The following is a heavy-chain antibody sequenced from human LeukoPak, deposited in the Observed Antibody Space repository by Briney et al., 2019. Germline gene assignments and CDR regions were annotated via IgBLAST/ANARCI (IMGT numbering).Heavy chain of an antibody. CDR1: GFTFFSYA. D-gene: IGHD3-10*01. J-gene: IGHJ4*02. CDR2: ISYDGSNK. V-gene: IGHV3-30*04. Sequence: GGSLRLSCAASGFTFFSYAMHWVRQAPGKGLEWVAVISYDGSNKYYVDSVKGRFTISRDTTQNSLFLQMNSLRAEDTALYYCARERTPKHYYGSGTYDRYFDHWGQGTLVTVSS. CDR3: ARERTPKHYYGSGTYDRYFDH.